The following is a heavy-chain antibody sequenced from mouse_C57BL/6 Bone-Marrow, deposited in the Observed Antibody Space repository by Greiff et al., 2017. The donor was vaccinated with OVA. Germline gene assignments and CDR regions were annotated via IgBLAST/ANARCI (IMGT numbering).Heavy chain of an antibody. J-gene: IGHJ3*01. CDR1: GYTFTDYE. V-gene: IGHV1-15*01. CDR2: IDPENGGT. CDR3: TRWGGNYLAWFAY. D-gene: IGHD2-1*01. Sequence: VQLQQSGAELVRPGASVTLSCKASGYTFTDYEMHWVKQTPVHGLEWIGAIDPENGGTAYNQKFKGKAILTADKSSSTAYMELRSLTSEDSAVYYCTRWGGNYLAWFAYWGQGTLVTVSA.